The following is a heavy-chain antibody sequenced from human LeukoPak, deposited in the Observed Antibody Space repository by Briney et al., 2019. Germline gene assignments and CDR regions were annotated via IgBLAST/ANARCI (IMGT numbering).Heavy chain of an antibody. Sequence: SQTLSLTCAISGDSVSSNSATWNWIRRSPSRGLEWLGRTFYRPKWYNEYAVSVKSRIIVNPDTSTNHFSLQLNSVTPEDTAVYYCARYVTGAFDIWGLGTIVTVSS. J-gene: IGHJ3*02. V-gene: IGHV6-1*01. CDR3: ARYVTGAFDI. D-gene: IGHD2-21*02. CDR2: TFYRPKWYN. CDR1: GDSVSSNSAT.